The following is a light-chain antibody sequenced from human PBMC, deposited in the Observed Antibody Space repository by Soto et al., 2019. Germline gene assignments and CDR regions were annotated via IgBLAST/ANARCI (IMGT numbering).Light chain of an antibody. V-gene: IGKV2-30*01. Sequence: DVVMTQPPLSLPVTLGQPPSISCRSSQSLVYSDGNTDLNWFQQRPGQSPGRLIYNISGRDAEVPDRFSGGGSGTDFTLKISRVEAEDVGVYYFMQGTHWPHTFGKGSKREMK. CDR3: MQGTHWPHT. J-gene: IGKJ2*01. CDR2: NIS. CDR1: QSLVYSDGNTD.